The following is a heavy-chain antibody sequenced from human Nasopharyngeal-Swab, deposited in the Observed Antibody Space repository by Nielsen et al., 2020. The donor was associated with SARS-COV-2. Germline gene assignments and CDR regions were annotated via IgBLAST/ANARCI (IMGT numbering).Heavy chain of an antibody. CDR3: ANHLPGTYYFDY. D-gene: IGHD1-14*01. CDR1: GFTFSDYY. Sequence: GGSLRLSCAASGFTFSDYYMSWIRQAPGKGLEWVSHISSSGSTIYYADSVKGRFTISRDNAKNSLYLQMNSLRAEDTAVYYCANHLPGTYYFDYWGQGTLVTVSS. CDR2: ISSSGSTI. J-gene: IGHJ4*02. V-gene: IGHV3-11*01.